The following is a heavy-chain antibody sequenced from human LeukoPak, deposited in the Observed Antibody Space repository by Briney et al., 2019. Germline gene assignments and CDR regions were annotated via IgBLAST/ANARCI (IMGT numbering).Heavy chain of an antibody. V-gene: IGHV3-13*01. CDR3: AGDKTTGGWYEFDY. J-gene: IGHJ4*02. CDR1: GFTFSSYD. CDR2: IGTAGDT. D-gene: IGHD6-19*01. Sequence: GGSLRLSCAASGFTFSSYDMHWVRQATGKGLEWVSAIGTAGDTYYPGSVKGRFTISRDTSKNTVSLQMNSLRAEDTAVYYCAGDKTTGGWYEFDYWGQGTLVTVSS.